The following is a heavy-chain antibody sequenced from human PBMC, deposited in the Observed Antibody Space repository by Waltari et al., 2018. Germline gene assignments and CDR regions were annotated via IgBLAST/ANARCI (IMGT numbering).Heavy chain of an antibody. Sequence: QVQLVQSGAEVKKPGSSVKVSCKASGGTFSSYAISWVRQAPGQGLEWMGGIIPIVGTANDAQMCQGRVTITADESTSTAYMELSSLRSEDTAVYCCAVRMAPFGVVPTPEFHFWGQGTPATVST. J-gene: IGHJ4*02. V-gene: IGHV1-69*12. CDR2: IIPIVGTA. CDR3: AVRMAPFGVVPTPEFHF. D-gene: IGHD3-3*01. CDR1: GGTFSSYA.